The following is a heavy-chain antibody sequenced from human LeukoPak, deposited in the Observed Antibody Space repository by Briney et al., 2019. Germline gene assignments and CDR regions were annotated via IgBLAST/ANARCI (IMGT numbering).Heavy chain of an antibody. CDR2: IYYSGST. CDR3: ARVLSSSSSYYGMDV. V-gene: IGHV4-59*01. D-gene: IGHD6-13*01. J-gene: IGHJ6*02. Sequence: PSETLSLTCTVSGGSISSYYWSWIRQPPGKGLEWIGYIYYSGSTNYNPSLKSRVTISVDTSKNQFSLKLSSVTAADTAVYYCARVLSSSSSYYGMDVWGQGTTVTVSS. CDR1: GGSISSYY.